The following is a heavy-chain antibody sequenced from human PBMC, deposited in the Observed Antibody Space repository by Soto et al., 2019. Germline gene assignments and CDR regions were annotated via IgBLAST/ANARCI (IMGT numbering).Heavy chain of an antibody. CDR3: AKNGAIAVAGHFDY. CDR2: ISYDGSNK. D-gene: IGHD6-19*01. V-gene: IGHV3-30*18. J-gene: IGHJ4*02. CDR1: GFTFSSYG. Sequence: GGSLRLSCAACGFTFSSYGMHWVRQAPGKGLEWVAVISYDGSNKYYADSVKGRFTISRDNSKNTLYLQMNSLRAEDTAVYYCAKNGAIAVAGHFDYWGQGTLVTVS.